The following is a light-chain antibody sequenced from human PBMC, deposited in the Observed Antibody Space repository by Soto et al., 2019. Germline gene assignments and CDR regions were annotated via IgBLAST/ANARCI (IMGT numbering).Light chain of an antibody. CDR1: SSDVGSYNL. Sequence: QSALTQPASVSGSPGQSITISCTGTSSDVGSYNLVSWYQQHPGKAPKLMIYEGSKRPSGVSNRFSGSESGNTASLTISGLQAEDEADYYCCSFAGSVSFLFGGGTKLTVL. J-gene: IGLJ2*01. V-gene: IGLV2-23*03. CDR3: CSFAGSVSFL. CDR2: EGS.